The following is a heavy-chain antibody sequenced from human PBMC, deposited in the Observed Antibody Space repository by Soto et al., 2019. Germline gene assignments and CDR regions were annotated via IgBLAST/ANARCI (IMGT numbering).Heavy chain of an antibody. J-gene: IGHJ6*02. D-gene: IGHD3-3*01. CDR3: ARQAYHDRGAYYDFWSGYSNPYYYYGMDV. V-gene: IGHV3-53*01. Sequence: GGSLRLSCAASGFTVSSNYMSWVRQAPGKGLEWVSVIYSGGSTYYADSVKGRFTISRDNSKNTLYLQMNSLRAEDTAVYYCARQAYHDRGAYYDFWSGYSNPYYYYGMDVWGQGTTVTVSS. CDR1: GFTVSSNY. CDR2: IYSGGST.